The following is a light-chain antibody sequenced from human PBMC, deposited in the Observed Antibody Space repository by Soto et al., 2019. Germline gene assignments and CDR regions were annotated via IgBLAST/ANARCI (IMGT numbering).Light chain of an antibody. CDR2: AAS. Sequence: EIVLTQSPGTLSLSPGERATLSCRASQTINNNFLGWYQQKPGQAPRLLIFAASRRATGIPDRFSGSGSGTDFTLTITRLEPEDFGVYYCQQYGSSPPYTFGQGNKLDIK. J-gene: IGKJ2*01. V-gene: IGKV3-20*01. CDR1: QTINNNF. CDR3: QQYGSSPPYT.